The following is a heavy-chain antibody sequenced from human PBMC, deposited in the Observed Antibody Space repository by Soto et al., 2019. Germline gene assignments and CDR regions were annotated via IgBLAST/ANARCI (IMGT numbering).Heavy chain of an antibody. J-gene: IGHJ4*02. CDR3: AKKDIVVVPAAIPEDTDY. Sequence: GGSLRLSCAASGFTFSSYAMSWVRQAPGKGLEWVSAISGSGGSTYYADSVKGRFTISRDNSKNTLYLQMNSMRAEDTAVYYCAKKDIVVVPAAIPEDTDYCGQGTLVTVST. D-gene: IGHD2-2*02. CDR1: GFTFSSYA. V-gene: IGHV3-23*01. CDR2: ISGSGGST.